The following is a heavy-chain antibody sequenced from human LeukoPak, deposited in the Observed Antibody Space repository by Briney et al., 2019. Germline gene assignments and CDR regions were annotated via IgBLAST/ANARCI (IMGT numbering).Heavy chain of an antibody. V-gene: IGHV4-39*01. Sequence: PSETLSLTCSVSGASISSGSNYWGWIRQPPGKTLEWIGSIYSSGSTYYNPSLKSRVIIIIDTPKNHFSLTLSSVTAADTAVYYCARHYYYGSNGPSTPYNWFDPWGQGTLVTVSS. CDR3: ARHYYYGSNGPSTPYNWFDP. J-gene: IGHJ5*02. D-gene: IGHD3-22*01. CDR1: GASISSGSNY. CDR2: IYSSGST.